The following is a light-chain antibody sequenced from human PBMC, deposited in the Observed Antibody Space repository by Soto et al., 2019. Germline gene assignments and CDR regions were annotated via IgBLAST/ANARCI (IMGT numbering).Light chain of an antibody. CDR2: DAP. CDR1: QTVRNNY. Sequence: EFVVSLSPGNLSLSPGERATPSCRSSQTVRNNYLAWYQQKPGQAPRLLIYDAPNRATGIPARFSGSGSGTDFTLTISSLEPEDFVVYCCQQRSNWPLTFGGGTRVDNK. CDR3: QQRSNWPLT. J-gene: IGKJ4*01. V-gene: IGKV3-11*01.